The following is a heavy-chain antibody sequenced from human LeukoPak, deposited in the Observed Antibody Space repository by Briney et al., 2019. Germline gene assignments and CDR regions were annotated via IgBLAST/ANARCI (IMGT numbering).Heavy chain of an antibody. Sequence: GGSLRLSCAASGFTFSSYAMHWVRQAPGKGLEWVAVISYDGSNKYYADSVKGRFTISRDNSKNTLYLQMNSLRAEDTAVYYCARGSSTGSLSLWFDPWGQGTLVTVSS. V-gene: IGHV3-30*04. CDR2: ISYDGSNK. J-gene: IGHJ5*02. D-gene: IGHD2-2*01. CDR3: ARGSSTGSLSLWFDP. CDR1: GFTFSSYA.